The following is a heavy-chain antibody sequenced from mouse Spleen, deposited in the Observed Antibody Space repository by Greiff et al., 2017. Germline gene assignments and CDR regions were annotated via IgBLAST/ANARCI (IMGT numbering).Heavy chain of an antibody. CDR2: ISYDGSN. CDR1: GYSITSGYY. D-gene: IGHD4-1*01. Sequence: DVQLQESGPGLVKPSQSLSLTCSVTGYSITSGYYWNWIRQFPGNKLEWMGYISYDGSNNYNPSLKNRISITRDTSKNQFFLKLNSVTTEDTATYYCATNSYFDYWGQGTTLTVSS. J-gene: IGHJ2*01. CDR3: ATNSYFDY. V-gene: IGHV3-6*01.